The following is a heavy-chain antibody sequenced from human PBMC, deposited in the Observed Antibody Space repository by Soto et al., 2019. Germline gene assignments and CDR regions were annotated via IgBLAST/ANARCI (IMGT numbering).Heavy chain of an antibody. CDR1: GVSISSGGYS. V-gene: IGHV4-30-2*01. CDR3: ARVPGV. Sequence: PSETLSLTCAVSGVSISSGGYSWSWIRQPPGKGLEWIGYIYHSGSTYYNPSLKSRVTISVDRSKNQFSLKLSSVTAADTAVYYCARVPGVWGQGTTVTVSS. CDR2: IYHSGST. J-gene: IGHJ6*02.